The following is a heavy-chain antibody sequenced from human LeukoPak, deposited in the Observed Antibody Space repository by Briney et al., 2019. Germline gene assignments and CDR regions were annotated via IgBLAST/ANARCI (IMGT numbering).Heavy chain of an antibody. CDR2: IYNSGST. D-gene: IGHD2-8*01. Sequence: SETLSLTCTVSGDSISIYYWSWIRQPPGKGLEWIGYIYNSGSTNYNPSLKSRVTISVDKSKNQFSLKLSSVTAADTAVYYCAKNGQSGFSFDPWGQGTLVTVSS. V-gene: IGHV4-59*12. J-gene: IGHJ5*02. CDR1: GDSISIYY. CDR3: AKNGQSGFSFDP.